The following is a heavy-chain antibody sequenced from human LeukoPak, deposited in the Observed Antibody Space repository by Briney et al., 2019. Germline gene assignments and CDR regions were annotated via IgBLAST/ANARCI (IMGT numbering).Heavy chain of an antibody. V-gene: IGHV1-69*01. J-gene: IGHJ5*02. D-gene: IGHD2-2*01. CDR1: GGTFSSYA. CDR3: ARELGYCSSTSCYRWFDP. CDR2: IIPIFGTA. Sequence: SVKVSFKASGGTFSSYAISWVRQAPGQGLEWMGGIIPIFGTANYAQKFQGRVTITADESTSTAYMELSSLRSEDTAVYYCARELGYCSSTSCYRWFDPWGQGTLVTASS.